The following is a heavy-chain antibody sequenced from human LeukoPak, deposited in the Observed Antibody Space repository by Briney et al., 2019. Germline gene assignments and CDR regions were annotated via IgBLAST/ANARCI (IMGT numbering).Heavy chain of an antibody. Sequence: SETLSLTCTVSGGSISSGDYYWSWIRQPPGKGLEWIGFIYYSGSTNYNPSLKSRVTISVDTSKNQFSLKLSSVTAADTAVYYCARQSLSDFWSGYYFWFDPWGQGTLVTVSS. CDR2: IYYSGST. CDR1: GGSISSGDYY. J-gene: IGHJ5*02. D-gene: IGHD3-3*01. V-gene: IGHV4-61*08. CDR3: ARQSLSDFWSGYYFWFDP.